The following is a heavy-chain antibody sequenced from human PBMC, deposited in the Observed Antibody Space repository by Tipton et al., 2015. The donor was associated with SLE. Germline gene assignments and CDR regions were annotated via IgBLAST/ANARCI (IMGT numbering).Heavy chain of an antibody. V-gene: IGHV3-11*01. CDR1: GFTFSDYY. CDR2: ISIGGTTI. CDR3: ARDRITIFGNPHYFDY. D-gene: IGHD3-3*01. J-gene: IGHJ4*02. Sequence: SLRLSCAASGFTFSDYYMSWIRQAPGKGLEWVSYISIGGTTIYYADSVKGRFTISRDNAKNSLYLQMNSLRAEDTAVYYCARDRITIFGNPHYFDYWGQGTLVTVSS.